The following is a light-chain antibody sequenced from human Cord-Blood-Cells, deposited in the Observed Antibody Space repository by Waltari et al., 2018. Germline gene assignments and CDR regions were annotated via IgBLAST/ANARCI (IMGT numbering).Light chain of an antibody. J-gene: IGLJ3*02. CDR1: SSDVGSYNL. Sequence: QSALTQPASVSGPPGQSITISRTGTSSDVGSYNLVSWYQQHPGKAPKLMIYEGSKRPSGVSNRFSGSKSGNTASLTISGLQAEDEADYYCCSYAGSSTWVFGGGTKLTVL. CDR3: CSYAGSSTWV. V-gene: IGLV2-23*01. CDR2: EGS.